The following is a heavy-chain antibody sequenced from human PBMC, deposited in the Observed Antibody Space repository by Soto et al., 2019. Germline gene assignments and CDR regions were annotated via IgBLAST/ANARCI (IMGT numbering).Heavy chain of an antibody. D-gene: IGHD2-21*01. CDR3: ARVVRGWHPHFDS. V-gene: IGHV4-34*01. CDR1: GGPFNGYY. J-gene: IGHJ4*02. CDR2: INHSGSG. Sequence: SETLSLTCAAYGGPFNGYYWSWIRQPPGKGLEWIGEINHSGSGNYNPSLKSRVTISLDTSKSQFSLKLDSVTAADTAVYYCARVVRGWHPHFDSWGQGTLVTVSS.